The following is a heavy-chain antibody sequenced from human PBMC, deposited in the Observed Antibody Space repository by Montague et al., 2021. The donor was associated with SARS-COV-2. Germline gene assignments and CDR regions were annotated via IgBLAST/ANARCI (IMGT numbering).Heavy chain of an antibody. J-gene: IGHJ4*02. Sequence: SETLSLTCIVSGVSVTDYYCSWIWQPPPTGLELVGDVLYNKGTNFNSSLTSRVAIPVYTSKNQFSLRLTSVTAADTAFDYCVRQPHYDGLNGAPDFWDQGTLVTVSS. CDR2: VLYNKGT. CDR3: VRQPHYDGLNGAPDF. V-gene: IGHV4-59*08. D-gene: IGHD3-9*01. CDR1: GVSVTDYY.